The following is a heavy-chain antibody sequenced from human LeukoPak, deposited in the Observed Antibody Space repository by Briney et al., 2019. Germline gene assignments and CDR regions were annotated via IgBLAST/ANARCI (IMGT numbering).Heavy chain of an antibody. CDR1: GGSISSGDYY. CDR3: ARPDSNDYYGALGFDI. CDR2: IYYSGST. V-gene: IGHV4-30-4*01. Sequence: PSQTLSLTCTVSGGSISSGDYYWSWIRQPPGKGLEWIGYIYYSGSTYYNPSLKSRVTISVDTSKNQFSLKLSSVTAADTAVYYCARPDSNDYYGALGFDIWGQGTMVTVSS. J-gene: IGHJ3*02. D-gene: IGHD3-22*01.